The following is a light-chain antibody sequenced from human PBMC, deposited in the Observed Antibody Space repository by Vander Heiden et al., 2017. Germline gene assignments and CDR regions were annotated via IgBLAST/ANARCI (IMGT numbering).Light chain of an antibody. CDR1: SSDVGGYNY. Sequence: QSALTQPASVSGSPGQSITIPCTGTSSDVGGYNYVSWFQQHPGKAPKLMMYDVNSRPSGISNRFSGSKSVKTASLTISGLEAEDEADYDCNSYTRNSTWIFGGGTKLTVL. CDR3: NSYTRNSTWI. V-gene: IGLV2-14*01. J-gene: IGLJ2*01. CDR2: DVN.